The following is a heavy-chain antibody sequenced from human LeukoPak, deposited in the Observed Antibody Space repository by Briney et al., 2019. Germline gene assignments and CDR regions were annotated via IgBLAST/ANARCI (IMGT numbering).Heavy chain of an antibody. CDR1: GFTFSSYA. J-gene: IGHJ4*02. CDR2: ISGSDGHI. CDR3: AKDPVDFGGNDADF. V-gene: IGHV3-23*01. Sequence: GGSLRLSCAASGFTFSSYAMSWVRQAPGKWLEWVSIISGSDGHIYYADSVKGRFTISRDNCKHTLHLKMNSLRAEDTAVYYGAKDPVDFGGNDADFWGQGTLVTVSS. D-gene: IGHD4-23*01.